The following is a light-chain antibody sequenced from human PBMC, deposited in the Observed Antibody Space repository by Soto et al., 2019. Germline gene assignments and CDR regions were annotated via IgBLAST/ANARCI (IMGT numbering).Light chain of an antibody. V-gene: IGLV1-40*01. CDR2: GVT. J-gene: IGLJ3*02. CDR3: QSFDSSLSNSWV. Sequence: QLVLTPPPSVSGAPGQRVTISCTGGWSNIGAGYEVHWYQHLPGTAPKLLIYGVTNRPSGVPDRFSGSRSGTSASLAITGLQAEDEADYYCQSFDSSLSNSWVFGGGTKVTVL. CDR1: WSNIGAGYE.